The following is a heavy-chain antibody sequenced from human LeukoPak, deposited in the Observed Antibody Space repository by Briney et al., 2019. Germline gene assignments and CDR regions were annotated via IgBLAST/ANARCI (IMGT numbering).Heavy chain of an antibody. CDR1: GYTFTSYD. V-gene: IGHV1-46*01. CDR3: AREPFADYDSSGYLPSPFDY. D-gene: IGHD3-22*01. Sequence: GASVKVSGKASGYTFTSYDINWVRQAPGQGLEWMGIINPSDGSTSYAQKFEGRVTVTRDMSTSTVYMELSSLRSEDTAVYYCAREPFADYDSSGYLPSPFDYWGRGTLVTVSS. CDR2: INPSDGST. J-gene: IGHJ4*02.